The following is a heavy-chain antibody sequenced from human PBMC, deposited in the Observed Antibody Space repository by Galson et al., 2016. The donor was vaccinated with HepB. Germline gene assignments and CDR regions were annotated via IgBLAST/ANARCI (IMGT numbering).Heavy chain of an antibody. Sequence: SLRLSCASSGFIFSNFAMSWVRQAPGKGLEWVSTLSGSGDKTYYTDSVKGRFTVSRDNTKNTLYLQMNNLRAEDTAIYYCTKDTREFDSSLQMSVWLLHPYLDYWGQGTLVTVSS. D-gene: IGHD3-22*01. J-gene: IGHJ4*02. CDR2: LSGSGDKT. V-gene: IGHV3-23*01. CDR3: TKDTREFDSSLQMSVWLLHPYLDY. CDR1: GFIFSNFA.